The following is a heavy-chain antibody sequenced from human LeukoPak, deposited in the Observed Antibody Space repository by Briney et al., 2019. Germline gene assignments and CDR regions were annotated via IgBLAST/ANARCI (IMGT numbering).Heavy chain of an antibody. CDR1: GASINTYF. Sequence: PSQTLSLTCTVSGASINTYFLSWIRQPPGKGLEWIGFIYYSGSTNYNPSLKSRVTMSVDTSKNQLSLKLSSVTAADTAVYYCARAEYSSTYFLDVWGQGTTVTVSS. D-gene: IGHD6-6*01. V-gene: IGHV4-59*08. CDR2: IYYSGST. CDR3: ARAEYSSTYFLDV. J-gene: IGHJ6*02.